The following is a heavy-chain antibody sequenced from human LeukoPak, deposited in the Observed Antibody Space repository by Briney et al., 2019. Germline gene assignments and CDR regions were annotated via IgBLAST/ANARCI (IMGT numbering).Heavy chain of an antibody. CDR3: ARRGESTSYGDYRFDY. J-gene: IGHJ4*02. Sequence: GGSLRLSCAASGLTFSSHWMHRVRQAPGKGLVWVSRITNDGSSTTYADSVKGRFTISRDNSKNTLFLQMNSLRAEDTAVYYCARRGESTSYGDYRFDYWGQGTLVTVSS. D-gene: IGHD4-17*01. CDR1: GLTFSSHW. CDR2: ITNDGSST. V-gene: IGHV3-74*01.